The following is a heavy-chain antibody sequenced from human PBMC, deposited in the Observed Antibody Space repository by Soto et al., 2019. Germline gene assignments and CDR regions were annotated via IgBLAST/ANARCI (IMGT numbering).Heavy chain of an antibody. J-gene: IGHJ4*02. CDR3: AHTWGLPFDY. D-gene: IGHD3-16*01. CDR1: GFSLRTNGVG. CDR2: IYWNDDK. Sequence: QITLKESGPTLVEPTQTLTLTCTYSGFSLRTNGVGVGWIRQPPGKALEWLGIIYWNDDKRYSPSLKNRFTLTSDISKSQVVLTMTNMDPVDTATYYCAHTWGLPFDYWGQGTLVIVSS. V-gene: IGHV2-5*01.